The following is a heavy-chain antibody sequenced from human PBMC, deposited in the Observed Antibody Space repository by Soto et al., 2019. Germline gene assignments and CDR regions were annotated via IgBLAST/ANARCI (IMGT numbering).Heavy chain of an antibody. CDR3: ANGPRLLWFGELLSSPIDY. V-gene: IGHV3-23*01. CDR2: ISGSGGST. D-gene: IGHD3-10*01. CDR1: GFTFSSYA. Sequence: GGSLRLSCAASGFTFSSYAMSWVRQAPGKGLEWVSAISGSGGSTYYADSVKGRFTISRDNSKNTLYLQMNSLRAEDTAVYYCANGPRLLWFGELLSSPIDYWGQGTLVTVSS. J-gene: IGHJ4*02.